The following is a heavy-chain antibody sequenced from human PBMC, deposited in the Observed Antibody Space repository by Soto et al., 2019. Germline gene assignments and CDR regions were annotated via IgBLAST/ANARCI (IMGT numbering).Heavy chain of an antibody. Sequence: PGGSLRLSCEASGFTFRDFAMSWVRQAPGKGLEWVSYITASGDSASYADPVKGRLTISRDNSRNTLYLQMNSLTAADTALYYCAKSTPVTPCSWGQGSLVTVSS. CDR1: GFTFRDFA. CDR2: ITASGDSA. V-gene: IGHV3-23*01. D-gene: IGHD4-17*01. J-gene: IGHJ5*02. CDR3: AKSTPVTPCS.